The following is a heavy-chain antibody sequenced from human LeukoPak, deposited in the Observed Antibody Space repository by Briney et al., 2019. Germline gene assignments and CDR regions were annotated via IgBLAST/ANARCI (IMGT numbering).Heavy chain of an antibody. CDR3: SSGGGYFDY. Sequence: GGSLRLSCAASGFTFSSYAMPWVRQAPGKGLEWVAVISYDGSNKYYADSMKGRFTISRDNSKNTLYLQMNSLRAEDTAVYYCSSGGGYFDYWGQGTLVTVSS. CDR2: ISYDGSNK. V-gene: IGHV3-30-3*01. D-gene: IGHD1-14*01. CDR1: GFTFSSYA. J-gene: IGHJ4*02.